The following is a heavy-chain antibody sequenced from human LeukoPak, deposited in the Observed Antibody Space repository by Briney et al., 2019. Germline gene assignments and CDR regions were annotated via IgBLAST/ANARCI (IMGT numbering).Heavy chain of an antibody. CDR3: AKDRDDGWLLLLGSAGDAFDI. V-gene: IGHV3-23*01. Sequence: GGSLRLSCAASGFTFSSYAMSWVRQAPVKGLEWVSAISGSGGSTYYADSVKGRFTISRDNSKNTLYLQMNSLRAEDTAVYYCAKDRDDGWLLLLGSAGDAFDIWGQGTMVTVSS. CDR2: ISGSGGST. D-gene: IGHD3-22*01. CDR1: GFTFSSYA. J-gene: IGHJ3*02.